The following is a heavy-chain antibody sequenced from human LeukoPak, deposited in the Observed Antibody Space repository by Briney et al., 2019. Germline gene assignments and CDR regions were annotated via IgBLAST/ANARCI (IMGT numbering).Heavy chain of an antibody. J-gene: IGHJ5*02. CDR2: INHSGST. Sequence: SETPVLTCAVYGGPFRGYYWSWIRQPPGKGLESIGEINHSGSTNYNPSLKSRVSISVDTSKIQFSLKLSSVPASDTAVYYCARGGRDILTGYAGRWFDPWGQGTLVTVSS. D-gene: IGHD3-9*01. CDR1: GGPFRGYY. V-gene: IGHV4-34*01. CDR3: ARGGRDILTGYAGRWFDP.